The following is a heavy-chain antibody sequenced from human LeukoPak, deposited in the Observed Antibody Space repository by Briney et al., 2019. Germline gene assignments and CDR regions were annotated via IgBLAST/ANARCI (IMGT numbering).Heavy chain of an antibody. CDR1: GFTFSDYY. CDR2: ISSSGSTI. CDR3: ARDRGYCSSTSCYRGPTDY. Sequence: GGSLRLSCAASGFTFSDYYMSWIRQAPGKGLEWVSYISSSGSTIYYADSVKGRFTISRDNAKNSLYLQMNSLRAEDTAVYYCARDRGYCSSTSCYRGPTDYWGQGTLVTVSS. J-gene: IGHJ4*02. D-gene: IGHD2-2*01. V-gene: IGHV3-11*01.